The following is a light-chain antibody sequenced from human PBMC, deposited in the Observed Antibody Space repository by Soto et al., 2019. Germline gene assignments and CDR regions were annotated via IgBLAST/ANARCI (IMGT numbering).Light chain of an antibody. V-gene: IGKV3-15*01. J-gene: IGKJ1*01. CDR3: QQYNNWPRT. Sequence: EIVMTQSPATLSVSPGERATLSCWASQTISSNLAWYQQKPGQAPRLLIYGASNRATGIPARFSGSGSGTEFTLTISSLQSEDFAVYYCQQYNNWPRTFGQGTKVEIK. CDR2: GAS. CDR1: QTISSN.